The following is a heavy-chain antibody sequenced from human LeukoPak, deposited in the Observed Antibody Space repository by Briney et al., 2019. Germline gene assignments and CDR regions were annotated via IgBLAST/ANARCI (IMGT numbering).Heavy chain of an antibody. CDR3: ARQGSSGRNQEGYFDY. CDR2: IYHSGTT. V-gene: IGHV4-4*02. J-gene: IGHJ4*02. Sequence: AGTLSLTCAVYNGSIRSTNWWSWVRQSPGKGLEYIGEIYHSGTTNYNPSLKSRVTISLDKSTNHFSLKLSSVTAADTSVYYCARQGSSGRNQEGYFDYWGQGTLVTVSS. D-gene: IGHD6-19*01. CDR1: NGSIRSTNW.